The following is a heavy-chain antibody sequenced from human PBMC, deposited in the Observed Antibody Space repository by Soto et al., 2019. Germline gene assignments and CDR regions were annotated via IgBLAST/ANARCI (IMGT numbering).Heavy chain of an antibody. D-gene: IGHD7-27*01. CDR2: ISGSGGST. Sequence: GGSLRLSCEASGFTFSIFAMSWVRQSPGKGLEWVSTISGSGGSTYYADAVKGRFTISRDNSMGTLYLQMKSLRVEDTAIYYCAKEVSLGSTVDLGYWGQGALVTVSS. J-gene: IGHJ4*02. CDR3: AKEVSLGSTVDLGY. V-gene: IGHV3-23*01. CDR1: GFTFSIFA.